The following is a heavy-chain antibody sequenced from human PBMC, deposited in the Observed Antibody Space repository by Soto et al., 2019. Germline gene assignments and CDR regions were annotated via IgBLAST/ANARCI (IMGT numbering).Heavy chain of an antibody. CDR1: GFTFSSYW. Sequence: GGSLRLSCAASGFTFSSYWMSWVRQAPGKGLEWVANINRDGSEKNYLDSVKGRFTISRDNAKNSLFLQMNSLRAEDTAVYYCARALVVVVPTLLAYWGQGTRVTVSS. CDR3: ARALVVVVPTLLAY. V-gene: IGHV3-7*01. J-gene: IGHJ4*02. D-gene: IGHD2-2*01. CDR2: INRDGSEK.